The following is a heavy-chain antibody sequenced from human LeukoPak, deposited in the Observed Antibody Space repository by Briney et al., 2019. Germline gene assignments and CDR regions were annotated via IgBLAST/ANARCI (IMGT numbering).Heavy chain of an antibody. D-gene: IGHD6-19*01. CDR3: ARQGIGGQWLVHFDY. V-gene: IGHV4-59*08. CDR1: GAYIKSYY. Sequence: PSETLSLTCSVSGAYIKSYYWSWIRQSPGKGPEWIGYIYYSGTTNYNPSLKSRVTISIDTSKNQFSLKLISVTAADTAVHYCARQGIGGQWLVHFDYWGQGTLVTVSS. J-gene: IGHJ4*02. CDR2: IYYSGTT.